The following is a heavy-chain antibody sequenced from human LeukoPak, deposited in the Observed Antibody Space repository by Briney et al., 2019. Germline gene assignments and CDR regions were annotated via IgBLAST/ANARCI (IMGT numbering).Heavy chain of an antibody. CDR2: ISAYNGNT. J-gene: IGHJ4*02. V-gene: IGHV1-2*02. CDR3: ARATGSTGTPY. Sequence: ASVKVSCKASGYTFTRYAMNWLRQAPGQGLEWMGWISAYNGNTNYAQKFQGRVTMTRDTSISTAYMDLSGLRSDDTALYYCARATGSTGTPYWGQGTLVTVSS. CDR1: GYTFTRYA. D-gene: IGHD1-1*01.